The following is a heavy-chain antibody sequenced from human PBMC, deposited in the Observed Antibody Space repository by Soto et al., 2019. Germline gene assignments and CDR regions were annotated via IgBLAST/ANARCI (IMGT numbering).Heavy chain of an antibody. J-gene: IGHJ4*02. CDR3: ARDDSSGYNQFDY. Sequence: GASVKVSCKASGYTFTSYAMHWVRQAPGQRLEWMGWINAGNGNTKYSQKFQGRATITRDTSASTAYMELSSLRSEDTAVYYCARDDSSGYNQFDYWGQGTLVTVSS. CDR1: GYTFTSYA. D-gene: IGHD3-22*01. V-gene: IGHV1-3*01. CDR2: INAGNGNT.